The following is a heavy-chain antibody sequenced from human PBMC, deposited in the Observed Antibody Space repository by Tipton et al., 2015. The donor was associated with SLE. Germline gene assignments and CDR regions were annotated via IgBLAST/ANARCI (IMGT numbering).Heavy chain of an antibody. J-gene: IGHJ3*02. V-gene: IGHV3-23*01. D-gene: IGHD1-7*01. CDR1: GFIFSSYS. CDR3: ARVQLGTTFHDVFDI. Sequence: SLRLSCIASGFIFSSYSMSWVRQAPGKGLEWVSSISDSGSSTYSAGFVEGRFTISRDKSKNTMYLQMDSLRVEDTAVYYCARVQLGTTFHDVFDIWGQGTMVTVS. CDR2: ISDSGSST.